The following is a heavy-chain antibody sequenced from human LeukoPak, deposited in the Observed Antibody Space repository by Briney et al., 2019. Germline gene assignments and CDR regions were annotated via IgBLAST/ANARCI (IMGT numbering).Heavy chain of an antibody. J-gene: IGHJ4*02. CDR1: GGSFSGYY. V-gene: IGHV4-34*01. D-gene: IGHD2-2*01. CDR2: INHSGST. Sequence: SETLSLTCAVYGGSFSGYYWSWIRQPPGKGLEWIGEINHSGSTNYNPSLKSRVTISVDTSKNQFSLKLSSVTAADTAVYYCARDYHCSSVSCSFDYWGQGTLVTVSS. CDR3: ARDYHCSSVSCSFDY.